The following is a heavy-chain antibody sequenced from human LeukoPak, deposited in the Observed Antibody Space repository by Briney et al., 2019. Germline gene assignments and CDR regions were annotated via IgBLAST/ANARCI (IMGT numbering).Heavy chain of an antibody. D-gene: IGHD3-16*01. Sequence: GGSLRLSCAASGFTFSIYAMSWVRQAPGKGLEWVSYISSSGSTIYYADSVKGRFTISRDNAKNSLYLQMNSLRAEDTAVYYCARALGAWDWFDPWGQGTLVTVSS. J-gene: IGHJ5*02. CDR3: ARALGAWDWFDP. CDR2: ISSSGSTI. CDR1: GFTFSIYA. V-gene: IGHV3-48*04.